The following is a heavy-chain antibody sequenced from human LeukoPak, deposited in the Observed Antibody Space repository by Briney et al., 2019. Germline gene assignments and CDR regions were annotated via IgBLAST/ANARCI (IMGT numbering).Heavy chain of an antibody. V-gene: IGHV3-21*01. Sequence: TGGSLRLSCAASGFIFNDYSLNWVRQAPGKGLEWVSSVGSSGTYIYYADSVKGRFTISRDNSKNTLYLQMNSLRAEDTAVYYCAKLPGYSSGWYPGYYGMDVWGQGTTVTVSS. J-gene: IGHJ6*02. D-gene: IGHD6-19*01. CDR3: AKLPGYSSGWYPGYYGMDV. CDR2: VGSSGTYI. CDR1: GFIFNDYS.